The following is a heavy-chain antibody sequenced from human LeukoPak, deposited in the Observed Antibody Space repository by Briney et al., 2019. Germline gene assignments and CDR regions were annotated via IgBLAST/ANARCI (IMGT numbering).Heavy chain of an antibody. Sequence: SETLSLTCTVPGGSINSYYWNWIRQPAGEGLEWIGHIQTSGSTKYNPSLKSRVTMSIDTSKNQFSLNLYSVTAADTAVYYCATNYTAVSAFDSWGQGTLVTVSS. J-gene: IGHJ4*02. CDR2: IQTSGST. V-gene: IGHV4-4*07. D-gene: IGHD6-19*01. CDR3: ATNYTAVSAFDS. CDR1: GGSINSYY.